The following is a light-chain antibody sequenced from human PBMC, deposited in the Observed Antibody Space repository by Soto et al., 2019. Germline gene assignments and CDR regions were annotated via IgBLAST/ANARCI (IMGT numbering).Light chain of an antibody. CDR3: QQYAASPLT. CDR1: QSVSNNY. Sequence: EIVLTHFPGTLSLSPGERATLSCRASQSVSNNYLAWYQQKPGQAPRLVIFGASNRATGIPDRFSASGSGTEFTLTISRLEPEDVAVYYCQQYAASPLTVGHGTKVDSK. CDR2: GAS. J-gene: IGKJ1*01. V-gene: IGKV3-20*01.